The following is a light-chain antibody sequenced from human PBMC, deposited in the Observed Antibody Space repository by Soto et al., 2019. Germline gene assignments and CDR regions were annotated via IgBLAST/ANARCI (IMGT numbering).Light chain of an antibody. CDR3: STWADSLNGWV. CDR2: NDD. J-gene: IGLJ3*02. V-gene: IGLV1-44*01. CDR1: ISNIGKDT. Sequence: QSLLTQPPAVSCTPGLRVNISCSGGISNIGKDTVNWYQQLPGTAPKLLMFNDDKRPSGVPDRFSGSRSGTSASLAISGLQSDDEAVYFCSTWADSLNGWVFGGGTQLTVL.